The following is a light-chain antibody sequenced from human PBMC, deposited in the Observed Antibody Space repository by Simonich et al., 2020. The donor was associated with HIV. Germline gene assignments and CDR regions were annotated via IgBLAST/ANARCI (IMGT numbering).Light chain of an antibody. CDR1: QSISSW. CDR3: QQYNSYPLT. J-gene: IGKJ4*01. V-gene: IGKV1-5*03. CDR2: KAS. Sequence: DIQMTQSPSTLSASVRDRVIITCRASQSISSWLAWYQQKAGKAPKLLIYKASSLESGVPSRFSGSGSGTEFTLTISSLQPDDFATYYCQQYNSYPLTFGGGTKVEIK.